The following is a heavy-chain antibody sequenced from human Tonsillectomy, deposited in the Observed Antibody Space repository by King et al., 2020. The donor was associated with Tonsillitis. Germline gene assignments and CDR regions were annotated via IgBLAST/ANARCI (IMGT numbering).Heavy chain of an antibody. CDR2: ISYSGST. CDR1: GASISNGDYY. CDR3: ASYAYTFWTSIG. D-gene: IGHD3/OR15-3a*01. J-gene: IGHJ4*02. Sequence: VQLQESGPGLVKPSQNLSLTCTVSGASISNGDYYWSGIRQHPGKGLGWIGYISYSGSTYYDPSLQSRVTMSVDTSKNQFSLKLSSVAAAGSAVYYCASYAYTFWTSIGWGQGTLVTVSS. V-gene: IGHV4-31*03.